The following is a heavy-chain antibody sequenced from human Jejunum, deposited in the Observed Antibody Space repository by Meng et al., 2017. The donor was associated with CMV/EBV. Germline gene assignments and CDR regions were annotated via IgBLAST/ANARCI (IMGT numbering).Heavy chain of an antibody. D-gene: IGHD2-2*01. CDR3: VRHGDCSSGSCYYHWLDP. J-gene: IGHJ5*01. V-gene: IGHV4-59*02. Sequence: QVHLRRSGPVLVTPSETLSLTCIVSGGSVSKYYWGWIRQTPGGGLEWLGYIYNSGDIYYNPFLEGRVTISTDTSKNQFSLKLRYVTAADTAVYYCVRHGDCSSGSCYYHWLDPWGQGSLVTVSS. CDR2: IYNSGDI. CDR1: GGSVSKYY.